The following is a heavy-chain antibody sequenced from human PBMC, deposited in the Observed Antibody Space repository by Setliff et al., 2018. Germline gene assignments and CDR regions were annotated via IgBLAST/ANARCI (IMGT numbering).Heavy chain of an antibody. CDR1: GYTLTELS. J-gene: IGHJ6*03. Sequence: GASVKVSCKVSGYTLTELSMHWVRQAPGKGLEWMGGFDPEDGETIYAQKFQGRVTMTEDTSTDTAYMELSSLRSEDTAVYYCARVDCSSTSCYAGIYYYYMDVWGKGTTVTVSS. D-gene: IGHD2-2*01. CDR3: ARVDCSSTSCYAGIYYYYMDV. V-gene: IGHV1-24*01. CDR2: FDPEDGET.